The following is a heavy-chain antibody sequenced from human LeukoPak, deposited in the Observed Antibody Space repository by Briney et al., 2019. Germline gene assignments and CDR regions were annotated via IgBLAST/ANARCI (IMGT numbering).Heavy chain of an antibody. Sequence: GGSLRLSCAASGFTVSSDYMTWVRQAPGKGLEWVSSIDVAGNTNYSDSVRGRFTISRDNSKNTLYLNMNSLRAEDTAVYYCTRDVSGSRPNYWGQGTLVTVTS. CDR3: TRDVSGSRPNY. D-gene: IGHD3-16*01. CDR1: GFTVSSDY. V-gene: IGHV3-53*01. J-gene: IGHJ4*02. CDR2: IDVAGNT.